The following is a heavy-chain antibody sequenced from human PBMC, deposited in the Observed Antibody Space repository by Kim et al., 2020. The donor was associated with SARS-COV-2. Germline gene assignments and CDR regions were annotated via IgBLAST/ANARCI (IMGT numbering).Heavy chain of an antibody. CDR1: GFTFSSYG. D-gene: IGHD3-10*01. V-gene: IGHV3-33*05. CDR2: ISYDGSNK. CDR3: ARDPIWFGELLSRLDGMDV. J-gene: IGHJ6*02. Sequence: GGSLRLSCAASGFTFSSYGMHWVRQAPGKGLEWVAVISYDGSNKYYADSVKGRFTISRDNSKNTLYLQMNSLRAEDTAVYYCARDPIWFGELLSRLDGMDVWGQGTTVTVSS.